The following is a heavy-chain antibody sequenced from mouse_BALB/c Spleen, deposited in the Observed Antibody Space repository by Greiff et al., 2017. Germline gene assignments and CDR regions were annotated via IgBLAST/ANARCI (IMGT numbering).Heavy chain of an antibody. CDR2: ISDGGSYT. D-gene: IGHD2-14*01. J-gene: IGHJ3*01. CDR3: ASRDYRYDAFAY. CDR1: GFTFSDYY. V-gene: IGHV5-4*02. Sequence: EVMLVESGGGLVKPGGSLKLSCAASGFTFSDYYMYWVRQTPEKRLEWVATISDGGSYTYYPDSVKGRFTISRDNAKNNLYLQMSSLKSEDTAMYYCASRDYRYDAFAYWGQGTLVTVSA.